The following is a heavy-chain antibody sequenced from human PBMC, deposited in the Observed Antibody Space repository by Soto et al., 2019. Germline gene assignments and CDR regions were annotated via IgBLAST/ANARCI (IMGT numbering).Heavy chain of an antibody. CDR2: VRSGSDYI. CDR1: GFTFSSYS. J-gene: IGHJ3*01. V-gene: IGHV3-21*01. CDR3: ARSPVGDAFNV. Sequence: EVQLVESGGGLVKPGGSLRLSCAASGFTFSSYSMNWVRQAPGKGLEWVSSVRSGSDYIFYASSVKGRFTITRDNAKNSLFLQMNSLTAEDTAVYYCARSPVGDAFNVWGQGTVVTVSS.